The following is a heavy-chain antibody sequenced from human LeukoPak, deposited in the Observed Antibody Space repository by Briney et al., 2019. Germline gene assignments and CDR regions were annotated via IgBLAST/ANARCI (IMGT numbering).Heavy chain of an antibody. CDR3: ARDLSAMVRGVIHF. J-gene: IGHJ3*01. CDR1: GYTFTGYY. D-gene: IGHD3-10*01. V-gene: IGHV1-2*02. CDR2: INPNSGGT. Sequence: ASVKVSCKASGYTFTGYYIHWVRQAPGQGLEWMGWINPNSGGTNYAQKFQGRVTMTRDTPISTAYMELSRLRSDDTAVYYCARDLSAMVRGVIHFWGQGTMVTVSS.